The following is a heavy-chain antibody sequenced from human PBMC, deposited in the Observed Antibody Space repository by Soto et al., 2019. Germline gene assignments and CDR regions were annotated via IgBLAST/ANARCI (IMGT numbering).Heavy chain of an antibody. Sequence: GESLKISCKGSGYSFTSYWISWVRQMPGKGLEWMGRIDPSDSYTNYSPSFQGHVTISADKSISTAYLQWSSLKASDTAMYYCAVVRHIAVVPYAFDIWGQGTMVTVSS. CDR1: GYSFTSYW. V-gene: IGHV5-10-1*01. CDR2: IDPSDSYT. CDR3: AVVRHIAVVPYAFDI. J-gene: IGHJ3*02. D-gene: IGHD2-21*01.